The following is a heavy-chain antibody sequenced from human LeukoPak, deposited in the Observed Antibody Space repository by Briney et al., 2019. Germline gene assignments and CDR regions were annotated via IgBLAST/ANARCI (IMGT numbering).Heavy chain of an antibody. CDR2: IYYSGST. CDR1: GGSFSGYY. CDR3: ARDMFGGWPD. D-gene: IGHD6-19*01. J-gene: IGHJ4*02. V-gene: IGHV4-59*01. Sequence: PSETLSLTCAVYGGSFSGYYWSWIRQPPGKGLEWIGYIYYSGSTNYNPSLKSRVTISVDTSKNQFSLKLSSVTAADTAVYYCARDMFGGWPDWGQGTLVTVSS.